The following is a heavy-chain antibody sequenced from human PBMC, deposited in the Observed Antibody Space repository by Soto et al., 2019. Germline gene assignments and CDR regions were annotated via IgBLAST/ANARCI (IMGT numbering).Heavy chain of an antibody. V-gene: IGHV3-7*01. Sequence: LRLSCAASGFTFSSYWMSWVRQAPGKGLEWVANIKQDGSEKYYVDSVKGRFTISRDNAKNSLYLQMNSLRAEDTAVYYCARETAITDYYYYGMDVWGQGTTVTVSS. CDR2: IKQDGSEK. CDR3: ARETAITDYYYYGMDV. D-gene: IGHD2-21*02. CDR1: GFTFSSYW. J-gene: IGHJ6*02.